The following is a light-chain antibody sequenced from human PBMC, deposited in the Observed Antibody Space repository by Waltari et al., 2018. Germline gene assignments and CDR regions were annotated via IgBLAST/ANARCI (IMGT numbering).Light chain of an antibody. Sequence: QSVLTQPPSASGSLGQSVTISCTGARSNVGVYNFVSWYQQHPGNAPKLISYEVNQRPAGVPDRFSGSKSGNTASLTVSGLLAEDEADYYCTSYAGKNILVFGGGTNLTVL. V-gene: IGLV2-8*01. CDR2: EVN. J-gene: IGLJ3*02. CDR3: TSYAGKNILV. CDR1: RSNVGVYNF.